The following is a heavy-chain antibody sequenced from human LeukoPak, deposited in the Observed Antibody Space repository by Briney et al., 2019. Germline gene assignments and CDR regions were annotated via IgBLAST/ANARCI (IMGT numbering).Heavy chain of an antibody. CDR3: AKENWGYNWKYDSSGSGINY. Sequence: GGSLRLSCAASGFTFSNYGMTWVRQAPGKGLEWASGISGSGGSTYYADSVKGRFTISRDNSKNTLYLRMNSLRAEDTAIYYCAKENWGYNWKYDSSGSGINYWGQGTLVTFSS. V-gene: IGHV3-23*01. CDR2: ISGSGGST. CDR1: GFTFSNYG. D-gene: IGHD3-22*01. J-gene: IGHJ4*02.